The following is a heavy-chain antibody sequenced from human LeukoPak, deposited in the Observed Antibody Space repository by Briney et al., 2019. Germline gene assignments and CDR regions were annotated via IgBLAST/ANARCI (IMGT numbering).Heavy chain of an antibody. J-gene: IGHJ4*02. D-gene: IGHD2-21*01. CDR2: IKPDGNHT. V-gene: IGHV3-7*01. Sequence: GGSLRLSCAASGFTFSNYWMTWARETPGTGLEWLANIKPDGNHTYYLDPVRGRFTVSRDSAKNSLYLQMNSLRAEDTAVYYWARHLDWAFDYWGQGTLVTVSS. CDR1: GFTFSNYW. CDR3: ARHLDWAFDY.